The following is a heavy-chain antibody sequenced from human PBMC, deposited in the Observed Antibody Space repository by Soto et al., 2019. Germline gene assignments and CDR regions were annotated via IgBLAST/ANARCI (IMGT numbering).Heavy chain of an antibody. CDR2: ISDSGGTT. Sequence: GGSLRLSCAASGFTFVSHAMNWVRQAPGKGLQWVSAISDSGGTTYYADSVKGRFTISRDNSKNTLYLQMNNLRAEDTAVYYCAKDLGSSSPNWFDPWGQGTLVTVSS. CDR1: GFTFVSHA. J-gene: IGHJ5*02. CDR3: AKDLGSSSPNWFDP. V-gene: IGHV3-23*01. D-gene: IGHD6-6*01.